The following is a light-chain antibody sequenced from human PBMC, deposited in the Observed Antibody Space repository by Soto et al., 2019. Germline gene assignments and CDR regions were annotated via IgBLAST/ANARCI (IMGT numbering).Light chain of an antibody. CDR3: SSYEGSNNYV. Sequence: QSALTQPPSASGSPGQSVTISCTGTSSDVGEWNYVSWYQHHPGKAPKLMIYEVNKRPSGVPDRFSGSKSGNTASLTVSGLQAEDEADYYCSSYEGSNNYVFGGGTKVTVL. J-gene: IGLJ1*01. V-gene: IGLV2-8*01. CDR1: SSDVGEWNY. CDR2: EVN.